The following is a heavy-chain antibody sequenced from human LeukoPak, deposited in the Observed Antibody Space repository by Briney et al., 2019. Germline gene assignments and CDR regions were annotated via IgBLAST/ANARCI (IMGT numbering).Heavy chain of an antibody. CDR2: IIPIFGTA. Sequence: ASVKVSCKASGGTFSSYAISWVRQAPGPGLEWMGRIIPIFGTANYAQKFQGRVTITTDESTSTAYMELSSLRSEDTAVYYCARDEAGYDSSGYYFDYWGQGTLVTVSS. CDR1: GGTFSSYA. J-gene: IGHJ4*02. CDR3: ARDEAGYDSSGYYFDY. V-gene: IGHV1-69*05. D-gene: IGHD3-22*01.